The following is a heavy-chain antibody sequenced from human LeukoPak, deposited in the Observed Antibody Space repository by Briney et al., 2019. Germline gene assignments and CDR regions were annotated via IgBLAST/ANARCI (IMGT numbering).Heavy chain of an antibody. Sequence: SETLSLTCTVSGGSISSYYWSWIRQPPGKGLEWIGYIYYSGSTNYNPSLKSRVTISVDTSKNQFSLKLSSVTAADTAVYYCARATWGWSGYYEGYFDYWGQGTLVTVSS. J-gene: IGHJ4*02. V-gene: IGHV4-59*01. CDR3: ARATWGWSGYYEGYFDY. CDR2: IYYSGST. CDR1: GGSISSYY. D-gene: IGHD3-3*01.